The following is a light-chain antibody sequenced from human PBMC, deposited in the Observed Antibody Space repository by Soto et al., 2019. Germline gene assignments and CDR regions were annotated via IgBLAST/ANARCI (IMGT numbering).Light chain of an antibody. V-gene: IGKV3-15*01. CDR1: QGIGDT. CDR3: QQYSSLWT. J-gene: IGKJ1*01. CDR2: DTS. Sequence: ESGRAQPPATVSVSPGEGATRSCRASQGIGDTLAWYQQKPGQTPRLLIYDTSIRAAGVPARFSGSRSGADFTLSISRLEPEDFAVYYCQQYSSLWTFGQGTKVDI.